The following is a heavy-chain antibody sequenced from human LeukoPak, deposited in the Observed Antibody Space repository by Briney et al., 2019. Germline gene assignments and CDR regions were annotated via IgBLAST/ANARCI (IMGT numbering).Heavy chain of an antibody. CDR3: ARDRHSSSWYDGMDV. Sequence: PSETLSLTCTVSGGSISSSSYYWGWIRQPPGKGLEWIGSIYYSGSTYYNPSLKSRVTISVDTSKNQFSLKLSSVTAADTAVYYCARDRHSSSWYDGMDVWGQGTTVTVSS. D-gene: IGHD6-13*01. CDR1: GGSISSSSYY. CDR2: IYYSGST. V-gene: IGHV4-39*07. J-gene: IGHJ6*02.